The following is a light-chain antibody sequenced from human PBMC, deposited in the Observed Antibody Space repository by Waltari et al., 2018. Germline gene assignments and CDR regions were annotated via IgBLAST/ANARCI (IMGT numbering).Light chain of an antibody. J-gene: IGKJ4*01. Sequence: EIVLTQSPGTLSLSPGERATLSCRASQSVNLAWYQQKPGQAPRLLIYGASSRATGIPDRFSGSGSGTDFTLTISRLEPEDFAVYYCQHYGSSPPLTFGGGTKVEIK. CDR1: QSVN. CDR3: QHYGSSPPLT. V-gene: IGKV3-20*01. CDR2: GAS.